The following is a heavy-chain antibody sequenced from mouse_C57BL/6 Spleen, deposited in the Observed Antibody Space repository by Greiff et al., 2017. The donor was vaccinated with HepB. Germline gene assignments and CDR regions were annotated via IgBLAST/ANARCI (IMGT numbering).Heavy chain of an antibody. Sequence: QVQLKESGAELVRPGTSVKMSCKASGYTFTNYWIGWAKQRPGHGLEWIGDIYPGGGYTNYNEKFKGKATLTADKSSSTAYMQFSSLTSEDSAIYYCARSDGNSGYFDVWGTGTTVTVSS. CDR3: ARSDGNSGYFDV. D-gene: IGHD2-1*01. V-gene: IGHV1-63*01. CDR1: GYTFTNYW. J-gene: IGHJ1*03. CDR2: IYPGGGYT.